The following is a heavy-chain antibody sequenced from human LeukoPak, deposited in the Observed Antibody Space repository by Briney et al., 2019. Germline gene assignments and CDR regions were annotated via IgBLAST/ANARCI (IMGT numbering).Heavy chain of an antibody. CDR2: IKHSGST. V-gene: IGHV4-34*01. D-gene: IGHD6-6*01. CDR1: GGSFSGYY. CDR3: ARGRLVSSQPFDY. J-gene: IGHJ4*02. Sequence: SETLSLTCAVYGGSFSGYYWSWIRQPPGKGLEWLGEIKHSGSTNYNPSLKSRVTTSADTSNNQFSLKLSSVTAADTAVYYCARGRLVSSQPFDYWGQGTLVTVSS.